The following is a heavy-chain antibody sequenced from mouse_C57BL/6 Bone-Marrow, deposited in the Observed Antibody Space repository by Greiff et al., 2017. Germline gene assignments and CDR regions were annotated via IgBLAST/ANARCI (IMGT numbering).Heavy chain of an antibody. CDR1: GYTFTDYN. CDR2: INPNNGGT. CDR3: AREGYGRPYWYFDV. Sequence: EVQLQQSGPELVKPGASVKIPCKASGYTFTDYNMDWVKQSHGKSLEWIGDINPNNGGTIYNQKFKGKAPLTVDKSSSTAYMELRSLTSEDTAVYYCAREGYGRPYWYFDVWGTGTTVTVSS. D-gene: IGHD1-1*01. V-gene: IGHV1-18*01. J-gene: IGHJ1*03.